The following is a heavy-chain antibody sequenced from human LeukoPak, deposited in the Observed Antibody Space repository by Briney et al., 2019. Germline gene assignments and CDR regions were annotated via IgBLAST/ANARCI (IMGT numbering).Heavy chain of an antibody. CDR3: ARGGLDYGDYVGYGMDV. J-gene: IGHJ6*02. V-gene: IGHV4-59*01. CDR2: IYYSGST. Sequence: SETLSLNCTVSGGSISSYYWSWIRQPPGKGLEWIGYIYYSGSTNYNPSLKSRVTISVDTSKNQFSLKLSSVTAADTAVYYCARGGLDYGDYVGYGMDVWGQGTTVTVSS. D-gene: IGHD4-17*01. CDR1: GGSISSYY.